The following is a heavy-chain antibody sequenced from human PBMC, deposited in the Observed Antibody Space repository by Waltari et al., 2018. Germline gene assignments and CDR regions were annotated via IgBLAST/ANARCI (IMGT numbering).Heavy chain of an antibody. D-gene: IGHD3-16*01. V-gene: IGHV2-5*01. CDR3: AHEFGAFDI. CDR2: IYWNGDE. J-gene: IGHJ3*02. Sequence: QITLKESGPTLVKPTQTLTLTCTFSGFSLSTNGVGVGWIRQPPGKAPEWLALIYWNGDERYNPSLRSRLTITKDTSKNQVVPTMTNMDPVDTATYYCAHEFGAFDIWGQGTMVTVSS. CDR1: GFSLSTNGVG.